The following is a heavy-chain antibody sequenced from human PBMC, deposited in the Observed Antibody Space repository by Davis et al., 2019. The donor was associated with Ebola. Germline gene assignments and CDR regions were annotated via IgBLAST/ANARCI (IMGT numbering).Heavy chain of an antibody. D-gene: IGHD6-13*01. CDR3: ARLSPLRQQLVRGFADSLGYYGMDV. V-gene: IGHV4-4*02. CDR2: TYQSGSS. CDR1: GGSISSSNW. Sequence: PSETLSLTCAVSGGSISSSNWWSWVRQPPGKGLEWIGETYQSGSSNYNPSLKSRVTISVNPSKNQFSLKLSSVTAADTAVYYCARLSPLRQQLVRGFADSLGYYGMDVWGQGTTVTVSS. J-gene: IGHJ6*02.